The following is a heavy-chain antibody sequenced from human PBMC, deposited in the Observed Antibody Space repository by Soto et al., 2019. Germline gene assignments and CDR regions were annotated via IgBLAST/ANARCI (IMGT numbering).Heavy chain of an antibody. Sequence: SETLSLTCTVSDGSISSYYWSWIRQPPGKGLEWIGYIYYSGSTNYNPSLKSRVTISMDTSKNQFSLKLSSVTAADTAVYYCARESLAQTFDYWGQGTLVTVSS. CDR1: DGSISSYY. CDR3: ARESLAQTFDY. J-gene: IGHJ4*02. D-gene: IGHD1-26*01. V-gene: IGHV4-59*01. CDR2: IYYSGST.